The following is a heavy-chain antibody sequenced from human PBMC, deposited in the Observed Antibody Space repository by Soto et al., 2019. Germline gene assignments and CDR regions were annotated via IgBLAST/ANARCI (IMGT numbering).Heavy chain of an antibody. CDR1: GYSFTSHG. CDR3: ARDLYGSGTYSLY. CDR2: ISGYNGNT. V-gene: IGHV1-18*04. Sequence: QVQLVQSGAEVKKPGASVKVSCEASGYSFTSHGITWVRQAPGQGLEWMGWISGYNGNTKYAENFQGRVTMTTDTPTSTVYMEMRSLRSDDTAVYYCARDLYGSGTYSLYWGQGTLVTVSS. D-gene: IGHD3-10*01. J-gene: IGHJ4*02.